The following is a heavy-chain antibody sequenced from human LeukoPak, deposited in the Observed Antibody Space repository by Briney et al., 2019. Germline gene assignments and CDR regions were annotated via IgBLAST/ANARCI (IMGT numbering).Heavy chain of an antibody. CDR3: ARSGMAVAATPWD. J-gene: IGHJ4*02. V-gene: IGHV3-7*05. D-gene: IGHD6-19*01. CDR1: GFTFSSFW. Sequence: PGESLRLSCAGSGFTFSSFWMTWVRQAPGKGLEWVANIKQDGSEKYYVDSVKGRFTISRDNARNSLYLQMNSLRAEDTAVYYCARSGMAVAATPWDWGQGTLVTVSS. CDR2: IKQDGSEK.